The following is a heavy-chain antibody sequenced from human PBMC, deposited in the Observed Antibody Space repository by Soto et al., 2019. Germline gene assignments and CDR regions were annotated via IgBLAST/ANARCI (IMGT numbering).Heavy chain of an antibody. J-gene: IGHJ6*02. Sequence: GGSLRLSCAASGFTFSGYAMTWLRQAPGKGLEWVSSISGSGANTYYADSVKGRFTISRDNSKNTLSLQMNSLRADDTAVYYCAKSPDFYYYGMDVWGQGTTVTVSS. CDR3: AKSPDFYYYGMDV. CDR2: ISGSGANT. CDR1: GFTFSGYA. V-gene: IGHV3-23*01.